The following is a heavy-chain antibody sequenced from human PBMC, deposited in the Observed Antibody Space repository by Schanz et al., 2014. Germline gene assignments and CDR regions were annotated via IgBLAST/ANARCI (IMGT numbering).Heavy chain of an antibody. Sequence: VQLLESGGRLVQPGGSLRLSCAASGFIFSNSWMSWVRQAPGKGLEWISYISNSGTYTKYADSVKGRFVISRDNARSSLYLQMSSLRDGDTAVYYCASVIMVAGNHRDGRDVWGQGTTVIVSS. CDR2: ISNSGTYT. J-gene: IGHJ6*02. D-gene: IGHD6-19*01. CDR3: ASVIMVAGNHRDGRDV. CDR1: GFIFSNSW. V-gene: IGHV3-11*03.